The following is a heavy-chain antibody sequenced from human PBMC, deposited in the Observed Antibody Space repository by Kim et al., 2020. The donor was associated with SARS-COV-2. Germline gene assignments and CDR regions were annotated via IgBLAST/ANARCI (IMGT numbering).Heavy chain of an antibody. J-gene: IGHJ6*02. CDR2: ISSSSSYI. D-gene: IGHD3-22*01. Sequence: GGSLRLSCAASGFTFSSYSMNWVRQAPGKGLEWVSSISSSSSYIYYADSVKGRFTISRDNAKNSLYLQMNSLRAEDTAVYYCARDRYYYDSSGYGYYGMDVWGQGTTVTVSS. CDR3: ARDRYYYDSSGYGYYGMDV. CDR1: GFTFSSYS. V-gene: IGHV3-21*01.